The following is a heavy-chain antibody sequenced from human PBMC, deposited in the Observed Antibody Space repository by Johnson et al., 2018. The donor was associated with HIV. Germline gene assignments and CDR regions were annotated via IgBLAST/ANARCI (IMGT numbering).Heavy chain of an antibody. J-gene: IGHJ3*02. CDR1: GFTFSDHY. V-gene: IGHV3-11*04. CDR3: AKVGATVVTPRGEAFDI. D-gene: IGHD4-23*01. Sequence: QEKLVESGGGLVKAGGSLRLSCAASGFTFSDHYMTWIRQAPGKGLEWVSDISSSGSPIYYADSVKGRFTISRDNSKTTLYLQMNSLRAEDTAVYYCAKVGATVVTPRGEAFDIWGQGAMVTVSS. CDR2: ISSSGSPI.